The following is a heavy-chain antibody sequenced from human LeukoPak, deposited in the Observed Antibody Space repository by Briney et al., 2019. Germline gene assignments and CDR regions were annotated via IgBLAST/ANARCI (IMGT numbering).Heavy chain of an antibody. CDR2: MNPNSGKT. V-gene: IGHV1-8*01. CDR3: QRITIFGVVIDFDY. D-gene: IGHD3-3*01. CDR1: GYTFTSYD. Sequence: ASVKVSCKASGYTFTSYDINWVRQATGQGLEWMGWMNPNSGKTGYAQKFQGRVTMTTDTSTSTAYMEVRSLRSDDTAIYYCQRITIFGVVIDFDYWGQGTLVTVSS. J-gene: IGHJ4*02.